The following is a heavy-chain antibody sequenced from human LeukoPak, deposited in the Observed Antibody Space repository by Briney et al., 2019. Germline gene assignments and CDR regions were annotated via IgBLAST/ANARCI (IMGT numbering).Heavy chain of an antibody. J-gene: IGHJ6*03. Sequence: SETLSLTCAVFGGSFSGYFWSWIRQPPGKGLEWIGEINESGSTNYNPSLKSRVTISIDTSKNHFSLKLSSVTAADTAIYYCARGNYEFLEAIHHYMDVWGKGTTVTVSS. CDR3: ARGNYEFLEAIHHYMDV. D-gene: IGHD3-3*01. CDR2: INESGST. CDR1: GGSFSGYF. V-gene: IGHV4-34*01.